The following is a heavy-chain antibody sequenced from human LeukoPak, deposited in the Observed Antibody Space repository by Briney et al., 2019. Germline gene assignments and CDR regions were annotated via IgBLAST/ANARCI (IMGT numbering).Heavy chain of an antibody. CDR2: INPNSGGT. J-gene: IGHJ5*02. CDR1: GYTFAGYY. CDR3: ARVLRYVISFDP. Sequence: ASVKVSCKASGYTFAGYYMHWVRQAPGQGLEWMGWINPNSGGTNYAQEFQGRVTMTRDTSISTAYMELSRLRSDDTAVYYCARVLRYVISFDPWGQGTPVTVSS. V-gene: IGHV1-2*02. D-gene: IGHD3-9*01.